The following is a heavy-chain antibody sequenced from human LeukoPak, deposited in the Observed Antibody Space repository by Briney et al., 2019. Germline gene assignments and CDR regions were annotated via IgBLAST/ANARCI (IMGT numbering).Heavy chain of an antibody. CDR2: TFYRSKWYE. V-gene: IGHV6-1*01. J-gene: IGHJ5*02. CDR3: ARDGFGSTWATAWFDP. D-gene: IGHD6-13*01. Sequence: RSQTLSLTCAISGDSVSSNSAAWNWIRQSPSRGLEWLGRTFYRSKWYEDYAVSVKSRITINPDTSKNQFSLQLNSVTPEDTAVYYCARDGFGSTWATAWFDPWGQGTLVTVSS. CDR1: GDSVSSNSAA.